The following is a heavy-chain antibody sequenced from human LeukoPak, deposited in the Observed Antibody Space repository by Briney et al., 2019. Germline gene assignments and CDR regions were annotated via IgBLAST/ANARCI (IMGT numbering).Heavy chain of an antibody. CDR3: ARLPGGDSSSVVAFDI. J-gene: IGHJ3*02. Sequence: SETMSLTCDVSGGSITTYYWRWIRQPAGQGLEWIGRIYTSGSTTYNPSIKSRVSTAVDTSKSQFSLNMASVTAAEMAVYYCARLPGGDSSSVVAFDIWGKGTMVTVSS. D-gene: IGHD2-21*02. CDR1: GGSITTYY. V-gene: IGHV4-4*07. CDR2: IYTSGST.